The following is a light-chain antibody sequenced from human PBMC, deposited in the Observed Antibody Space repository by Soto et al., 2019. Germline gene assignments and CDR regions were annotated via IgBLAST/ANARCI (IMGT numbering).Light chain of an antibody. CDR2: YVD. V-gene: IGLV2-14*03. J-gene: IGLJ1*01. CDR1: SRDVGAYDY. CDR3: CSYADGSIYF. Sequence: QSVLTQPASVSGSPGQSITISCTGTSRDVGAYDYVSWYLQYPDKAPLLLIYYVDHRPSGVSSRFSGSKSGNTASLTISGLQAEDEGDYYCCSYADGSIYFFGTGTKVTVL.